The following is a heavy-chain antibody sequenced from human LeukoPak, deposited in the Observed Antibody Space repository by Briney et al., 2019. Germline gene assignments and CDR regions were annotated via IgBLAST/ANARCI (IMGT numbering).Heavy chain of an antibody. J-gene: IGHJ4*02. V-gene: IGHV1-18*01. Sequence: ASVKVSCKASGYTFTSYGISWVRQAPGQGPEWIGWISDYNGNTNYAQKLQGRVTMTTDTSTSTAYMELRSLRSDDTAVYYCAREKNLPYYDYVWGSRALDYWGQGTLVTVSS. D-gene: IGHD3-16*01. CDR3: AREKNLPYYDYVWGSRALDY. CDR1: GYTFTSYG. CDR2: ISDYNGNT.